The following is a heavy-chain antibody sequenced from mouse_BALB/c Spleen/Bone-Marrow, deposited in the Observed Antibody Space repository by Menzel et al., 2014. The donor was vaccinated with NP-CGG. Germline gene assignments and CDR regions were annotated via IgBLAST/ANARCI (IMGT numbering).Heavy chain of an antibody. V-gene: IGHV1-67*01. CDR2: ISTYSGNT. D-gene: IGHD1-1*01. CDR1: GYTFTDYA. J-gene: IGHJ3*01. CDR3: ARAGYGSSYDWFAY. Sequence: QVHVKQSGPELVRPGVSVKISCKGSGYTFTDYAMHWVKRSHAKSLEWIGVISTYSGNTNYNQKFKGKATMTVDKSSSTAYMELARLTSEDSAIYYCARAGYGSSYDWFAYWGQGTLVTVSA.